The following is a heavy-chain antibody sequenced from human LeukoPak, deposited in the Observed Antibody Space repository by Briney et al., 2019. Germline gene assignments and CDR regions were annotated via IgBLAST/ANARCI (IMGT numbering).Heavy chain of an antibody. CDR3: AKRVNYAFDI. CDR2: INGGGSNT. J-gene: IGHJ3*02. CDR1: GFTFSTYS. Sequence: GGSLRLSCAASGFTFSTYSMNWVRQAPGKGLEWVSVINGGGSNTYYADSVKGRFTISRDNSKNTLYLQMKSLRAEDTAVYFCAKRVNYAFDIWGQGTMVTVSS. V-gene: IGHV3-23*01. D-gene: IGHD1-7*01.